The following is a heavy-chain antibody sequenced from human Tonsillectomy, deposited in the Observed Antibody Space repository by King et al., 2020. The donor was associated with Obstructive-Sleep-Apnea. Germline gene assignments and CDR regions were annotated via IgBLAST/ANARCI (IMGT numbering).Heavy chain of an antibody. V-gene: IGHV3-30*18. Sequence: VQLVESGGGVVQPGRSLRLSCAASGFTFSSYGMHWGRQAPGKGLEGVSLISYDGSNKYYADSVKGRFTISRDTSKNTLYLQMNSLRTEDTAVYYCAKAPDYEVSYWGQGTLVTVSS. D-gene: IGHD4-17*01. CDR3: AKAPDYEVSY. CDR1: GFTFSSYG. CDR2: ISYDGSNK. J-gene: IGHJ4*02.